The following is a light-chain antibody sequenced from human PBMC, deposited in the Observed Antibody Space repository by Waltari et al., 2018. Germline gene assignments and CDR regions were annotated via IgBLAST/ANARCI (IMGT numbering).Light chain of an antibody. CDR3: QQRANWPPLT. J-gene: IGKJ4*01. CDR1: QSGYTF. CDR2: ETS. V-gene: IGKV3-11*01. Sequence: EIVLTHSPGPLSLSPGEAATLSCRASQSGYTFLAWYQQKPGQPPRLLIYETSKRATGTPARFSGSGSGTDFTLTISSLEPEDSAVYYCQQRANWPPLTFGGGTKVEI.